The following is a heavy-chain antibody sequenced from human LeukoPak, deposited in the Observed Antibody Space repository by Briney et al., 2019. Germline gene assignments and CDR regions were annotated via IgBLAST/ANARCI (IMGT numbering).Heavy chain of an antibody. V-gene: IGHV3-74*01. CDR3: ARGVRLGELSIDY. CDR1: GFTFSSYW. D-gene: IGHD3-16*02. J-gene: IGHJ4*02. Sequence: GGSLRLSCAASGFTFSSYWMHWVRQAPGKGLVWVSRINSDGSGTSYADSVKGRFTISRDNAKNTLYLQMNSLRAEDTAVYYCARGVRLGELSIDYWGQGTLVTVSS. CDR2: INSDGSGT.